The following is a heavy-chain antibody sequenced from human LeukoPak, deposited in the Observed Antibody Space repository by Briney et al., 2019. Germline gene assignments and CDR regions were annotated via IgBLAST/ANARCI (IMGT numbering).Heavy chain of an antibody. CDR3: AKENNWNDGRFNYFDY. D-gene: IGHD1-20*01. J-gene: IGHJ4*02. V-gene: IGHV3-23*01. CDR1: GFTFSSYA. Sequence: GGSLRLSCAATGFTFSSYAMSWVRQAPGKGLEWVSGISGSGGSTYYADSVKGRFTSSRDNSKNTLYLQMNSLRAEDTAVYYCAKENNWNDGRFNYFDYWGQGTLVTVSS. CDR2: ISGSGGST.